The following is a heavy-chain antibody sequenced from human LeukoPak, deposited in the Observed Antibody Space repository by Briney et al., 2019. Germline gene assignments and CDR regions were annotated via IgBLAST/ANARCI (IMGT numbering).Heavy chain of an antibody. D-gene: IGHD2-2*01. V-gene: IGHV3-7*01. Sequence: GGSLRLSCAASGFTFSSFYMNWVRQAPGKGLEWVANINQDGSEKYYVDSVEGRFTISRDNAKNSLYLHMNSLRAEDTAVFYCARGYATAFGSWGQGALVTVSS. CDR3: ARGYATAFGS. J-gene: IGHJ4*02. CDR1: GFTFSSFY. CDR2: INQDGSEK.